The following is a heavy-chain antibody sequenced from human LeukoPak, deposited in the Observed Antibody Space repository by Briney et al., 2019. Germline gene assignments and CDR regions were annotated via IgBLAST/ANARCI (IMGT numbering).Heavy chain of an antibody. CDR1: GYSFTSYW. V-gene: IGHV5-51*01. CDR2: IYPGDSDT. CDR3: ARVLSLAVRSLMGYFDY. J-gene: IGHJ4*02. D-gene: IGHD6-19*01. Sequence: GESLKISCKGSGYSFTSYWIGWVRQMPGKGLEWMGIIYPGDSDTRYSPSFQGQVTISADKSISTAYLQWSSLKASDTAVYYCARVLSLAVRSLMGYFDYWGQGTLVTVSS.